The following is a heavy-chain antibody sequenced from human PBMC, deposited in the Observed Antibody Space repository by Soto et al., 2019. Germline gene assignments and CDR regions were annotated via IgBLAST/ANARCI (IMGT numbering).Heavy chain of an antibody. D-gene: IGHD6-19*01. CDR1: GGTFSSYA. V-gene: IGHV1-69*13. J-gene: IGHJ4*02. CDR3: ARDLDSSGRLTPGRFDY. CDR2: IIPIFGTA. Sequence: ASVKVSCKASGGTFSSYAISWVRQAPGQGLEWMGGIIPIFGTANYAQKFQGRVTITADESTSTAHMELSSLRSEDTAVYYCARDLDSSGRLTPGRFDYWGQGTLVPSPQ.